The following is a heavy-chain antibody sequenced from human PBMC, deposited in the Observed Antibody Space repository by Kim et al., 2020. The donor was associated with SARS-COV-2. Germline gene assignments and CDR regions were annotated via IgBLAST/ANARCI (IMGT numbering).Heavy chain of an antibody. CDR2: ISGDAGST. Sequence: GGSLRLSCAASGFTFRSYAMSWVRQAPGKGLEWVSGISGDAGSTYYADSVKGRFTISRDNSKNTLYLQMNSLRAEDTATYYCAKHKLYYANSWDNWFDPWGQGTLVTVSS. J-gene: IGHJ5*02. D-gene: IGHD3-16*01. V-gene: IGHV3-23*01. CDR3: AKHKLYYANSWDNWFDP. CDR1: GFTFRSYA.